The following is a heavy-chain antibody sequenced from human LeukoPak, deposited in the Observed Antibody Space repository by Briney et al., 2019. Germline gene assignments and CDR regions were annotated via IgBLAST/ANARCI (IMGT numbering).Heavy chain of an antibody. CDR1: GFTFRNSA. CDR2: VSGSGGSS. Sequence: GGSLRLSCAASGFTFRNSAMSWVRQAPGKGLEWVSTVSGSGGSSYSADSVKGRFTISRDNSRDSLYLQMNSLRAEDTALYYCVSHGCGGTCDSSFDFWGQGTLVTVSS. V-gene: IGHV3-23*01. CDR3: VSHGCGGTCDSSFDF. J-gene: IGHJ4*02. D-gene: IGHD2-15*01.